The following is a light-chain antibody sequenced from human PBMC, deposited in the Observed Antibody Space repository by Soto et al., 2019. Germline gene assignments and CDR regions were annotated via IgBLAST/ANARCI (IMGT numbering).Light chain of an antibody. CDR3: QQYDNLPLT. J-gene: IGKJ4*01. CDR2: DAS. CDR1: QDISNY. Sequence: DIPMTQSPSSLSASVGDRVTITCQASQDISNYLNWYQQKPGKAPKLLIYDASNLETGVPSRFSGRGSGTDFTFTISSLQPEDIATYYCQQYDNLPLTFGGGTKVEIK. V-gene: IGKV1-33*01.